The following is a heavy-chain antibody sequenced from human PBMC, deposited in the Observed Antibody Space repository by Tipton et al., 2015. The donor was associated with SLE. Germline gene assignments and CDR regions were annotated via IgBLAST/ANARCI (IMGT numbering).Heavy chain of an antibody. J-gene: IGHJ4*02. CDR2: IYSSGGT. CDR3: ARTEDPLEWLVPI. D-gene: IGHD3-3*01. Sequence: TLSLTCTVSGASISSGDFFWSWIRQPAGKGLEWLGRIYSSGGTNYNPSLKGRVTISVDTSKNQLSLKLTSVTAADSAVYYCARTEDPLEWLVPIWGQGTLVTVSS. CDR1: GASISSGDFF. V-gene: IGHV4-61*02.